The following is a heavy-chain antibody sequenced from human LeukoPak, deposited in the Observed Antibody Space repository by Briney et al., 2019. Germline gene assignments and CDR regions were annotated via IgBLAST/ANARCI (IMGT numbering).Heavy chain of an antibody. Sequence: GGSLRLSCAASGFTFSSYSMNWVRQAPGKGLEWVSAIAISGDTTYYADSVKGRFTISRDNSKSTLYLQMNSLRAEDTAIYYCAKDRTTMWGQGTLVTVSS. V-gene: IGHV3-23*01. CDR1: GFTFSSYS. CDR2: IAISGDTT. CDR3: AKDRTTM. J-gene: IGHJ4*02. D-gene: IGHD4/OR15-4a*01.